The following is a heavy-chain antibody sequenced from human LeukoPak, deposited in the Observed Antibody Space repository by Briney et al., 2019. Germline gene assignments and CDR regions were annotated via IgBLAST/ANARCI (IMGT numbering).Heavy chain of an antibody. V-gene: IGHV1-69*06. J-gene: IGHJ4*02. D-gene: IGHD3-10*01. CDR1: GGTFSSYA. Sequence: SVKVSCKASGGTFSSYAISWVRQAPGQGLEWMGGIIPIFGTANYAQKFQGRVTITADKSTSTAYMELSSLRSEDTAVYYCATYYYGSGSYPYWGQGTLVTVSS. CDR2: IIPIFGTA. CDR3: ATYYYGSGSYPY.